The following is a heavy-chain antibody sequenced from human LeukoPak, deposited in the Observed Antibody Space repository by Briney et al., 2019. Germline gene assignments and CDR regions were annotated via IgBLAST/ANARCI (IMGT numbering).Heavy chain of an antibody. CDR1: GFTFSNAW. CDR2: IKSKTDGGTT. V-gene: IGHV3-15*01. CDR3: TTPYSSGWYFAFDI. Sequence: GGSLRLSCAASGFTFSNAWMSWVRQAPGKGLEWVGRIKSKTDGGTTDYAAPVKGRFTISRDDSKNTLYLQMNSLKTEDTAVYYCTTPYSSGWYFAFDIWGQGTMVTVSS. J-gene: IGHJ3*02. D-gene: IGHD6-19*01.